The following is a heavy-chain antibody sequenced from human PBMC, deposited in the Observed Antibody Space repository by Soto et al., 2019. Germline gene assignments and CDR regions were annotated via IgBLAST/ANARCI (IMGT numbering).Heavy chain of an antibody. V-gene: IGHV1-18*04. Sequence: GASVKVSCKASGYTFTSYGISWVRQAPGQGLEWMGWISAYNGNTNYAQKLQGRVTMTTDTSTSTAYMELSSLKSDDTAVYYCARPKYGETYFDSWGQGTVVTVSS. CDR3: ARPKYGETYFDS. CDR2: ISAYNGNT. J-gene: IGHJ4*02. D-gene: IGHD2-21*01. CDR1: GYTFTSYG.